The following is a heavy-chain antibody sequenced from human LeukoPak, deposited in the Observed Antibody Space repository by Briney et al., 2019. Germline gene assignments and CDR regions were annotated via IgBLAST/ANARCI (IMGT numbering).Heavy chain of an antibody. Sequence: ASVKVSCKASGYTFTDYYLYWVRRAPGQGLKCMGWLNPNIGATKYAQKFQGRVTMTRDTSINTAYMELRSLSSDDTAIYYCARTRENSGYDYFDSWGQGTLVTVSS. D-gene: IGHD5-12*01. J-gene: IGHJ4*02. CDR1: GYTFTDYY. CDR2: LNPNIGAT. V-gene: IGHV1-2*02. CDR3: ARTRENSGYDYFDS.